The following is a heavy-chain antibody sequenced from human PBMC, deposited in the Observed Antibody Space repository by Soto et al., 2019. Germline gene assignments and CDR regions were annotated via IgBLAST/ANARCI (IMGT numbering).Heavy chain of an antibody. CDR1: GYTFTSYG. V-gene: IGHV1-18*01. Sequence: ASVKVSCKASGYTFTSYGISWVRQAPGQGLEWMGWISAYNGNTNYAQKLQGRVTMTTDTSTSTAYMELRSLRSDDTAVYYCASTNTIFGVVINAFDIWGQGTMVTVSS. D-gene: IGHD3-3*01. CDR3: ASTNTIFGVVINAFDI. CDR2: ISAYNGNT. J-gene: IGHJ3*02.